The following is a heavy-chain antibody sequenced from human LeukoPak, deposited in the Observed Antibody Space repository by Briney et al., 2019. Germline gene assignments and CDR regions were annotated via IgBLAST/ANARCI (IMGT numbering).Heavy chain of an antibody. Sequence: PPETLSLTCTVSGGSISSYYWSWIRQPAGKGLEWIGRIYTSGSTNYNPSLKSRVTMSVDTSKNQFSLKLSSVTAADTAVYYCARDWYSSSSGDYYYGMDVWGQGTTVTVSS. V-gene: IGHV4-4*07. CDR3: ARDWYSSSSGDYYYGMDV. CDR1: GGSISSYY. J-gene: IGHJ6*02. D-gene: IGHD6-6*01. CDR2: IYTSGST.